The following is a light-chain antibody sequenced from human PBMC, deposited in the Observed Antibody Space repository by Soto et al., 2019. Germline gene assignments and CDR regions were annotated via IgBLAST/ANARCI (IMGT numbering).Light chain of an antibody. CDR2: SAS. CDR1: QSVSSSY. V-gene: IGKV3-15*01. Sequence: EIVLTQSPGTLSLSPGERATLSCRASQSVSSSYLAWYQQKPGQAPRLLIYSASRRATGFPARFSGSGAGTDCTRPISSLQSEDVEVYYCQQYNNWPWTFGPGTKVDIK. J-gene: IGKJ1*01. CDR3: QQYNNWPWT.